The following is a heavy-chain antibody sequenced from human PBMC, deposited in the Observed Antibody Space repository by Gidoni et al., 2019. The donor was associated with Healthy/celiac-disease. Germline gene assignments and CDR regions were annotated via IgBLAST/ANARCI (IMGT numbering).Heavy chain of an antibody. CDR2: IYYSGST. J-gene: IGHJ5*02. CDR1: GGSISSYH. D-gene: IGHD3-3*01. Sequence: QVQLQESGPGLVKPSETLSLTCTVSGGSISSYHWSWIRQPPGKGLEWIGYIYYSGSTNYNPSLKSRVTISVDTSKNQFSLKLSSVTAADTAVYYCARIGVVITWGQGTLVTVSS. V-gene: IGHV4-59*01. CDR3: ARIGVVIT.